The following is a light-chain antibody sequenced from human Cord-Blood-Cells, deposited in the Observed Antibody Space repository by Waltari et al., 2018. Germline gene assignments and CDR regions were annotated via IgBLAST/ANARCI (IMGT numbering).Light chain of an antibody. Sequence: EIVMTQSPATLSVSPGERATLSCRASLSVSSNLAWYQQKPGQAPRLLIYGASTRATGIPARFSGSGSGTEFTLTISSLQSEDFAVYYCQQYNNRPYSFGQGTKLEIK. J-gene: IGKJ2*03. CDR1: LSVSSN. CDR2: GAS. CDR3: QQYNNRPYS. V-gene: IGKV3-15*01.